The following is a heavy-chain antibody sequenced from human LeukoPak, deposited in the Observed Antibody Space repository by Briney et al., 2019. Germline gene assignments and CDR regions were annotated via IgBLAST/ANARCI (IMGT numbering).Heavy chain of an antibody. J-gene: IGHJ5*02. Sequence: PGGSLRLSCAASGFTFSSYAMSWVRQAPGKGLEWVSAISGSGGSTYYADSVKGRFTISRDNSKNTLYLQMNSLRAEDTAVYYCARAGGSSNWFDPWGQGTLVTVSS. D-gene: IGHD2-15*01. CDR2: ISGSGGST. V-gene: IGHV3-23*01. CDR3: ARAGGSSNWFDP. CDR1: GFTFSSYA.